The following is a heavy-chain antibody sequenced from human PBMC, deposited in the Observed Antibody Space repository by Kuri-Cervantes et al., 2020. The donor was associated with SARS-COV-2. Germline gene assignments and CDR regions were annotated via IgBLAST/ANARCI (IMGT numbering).Heavy chain of an antibody. V-gene: IGHV3-48*03. J-gene: IGHJ2*01. CDR2: ISSSDDTI. Sequence: GGSLRLSCAASGFTFSSYEMNWVRQAPGKGLEWVSHISSSDDTIYYTDSVKGRFTISRDNAKNSLYLQMNSLRAEDTAVYYCARGAGYYDLWNNYDVYFDLWGRGTLVTVSS. CDR3: ARGAGYYDLWNNYDVYFDL. CDR1: GFTFSSYE. D-gene: IGHD3-3*01.